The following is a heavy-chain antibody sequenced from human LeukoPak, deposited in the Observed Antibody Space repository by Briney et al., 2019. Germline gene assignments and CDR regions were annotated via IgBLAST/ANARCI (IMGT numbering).Heavy chain of an antibody. D-gene: IGHD1-26*01. V-gene: IGHV3-48*04. CDR1: GVSFSSSG. Sequence: GGSLRLSCGASGVSFSSSGMNWVRQAPGKGLEWISYISQTGNTIYYADSVRGRFSVSKDNAENSLYLQMNSLRAEDTAVYYCARDLSGSFDAFDIWGQGTMVTVSS. CDR2: ISQTGNTI. J-gene: IGHJ3*02. CDR3: ARDLSGSFDAFDI.